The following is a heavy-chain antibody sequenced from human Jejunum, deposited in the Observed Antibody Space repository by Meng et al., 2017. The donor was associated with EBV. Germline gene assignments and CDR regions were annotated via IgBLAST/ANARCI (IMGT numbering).Heavy chain of an antibody. D-gene: IGHD2-21*01. CDR2: FSRSGSTI. Sequence: QVPVVEFGGVLAKPGGSLSSSCAASGFTLSYYYMTWIPQAPGKGLEWVSYFSRSGSTIYNADSVKGRFTISRDNTKNSLYLQMNSLRAEDTAVYYCAGARGDTFVWGQGTTVTVSS. CDR1: GFTLSYYY. CDR3: AGARGDTFV. V-gene: IGHV3-11*01. J-gene: IGHJ6*02.